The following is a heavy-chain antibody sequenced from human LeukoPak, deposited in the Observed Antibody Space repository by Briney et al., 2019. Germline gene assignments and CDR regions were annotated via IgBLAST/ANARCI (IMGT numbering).Heavy chain of an antibody. CDR3: ARDQYCSGGSCYYYGMDV. Sequence: GGSLRLSCAASGFTFSSYAMSWVRQAPGKGLEWVAVIWYDGSNKYYADSVKGRFTISRDNSKNTLYLQMNSLRAEDTAVYYCARDQYCSGGSCYYYGMDVWGQGTTVTVSS. D-gene: IGHD2-15*01. CDR2: IWYDGSNK. CDR1: GFTFSSYA. J-gene: IGHJ6*02. V-gene: IGHV3-33*08.